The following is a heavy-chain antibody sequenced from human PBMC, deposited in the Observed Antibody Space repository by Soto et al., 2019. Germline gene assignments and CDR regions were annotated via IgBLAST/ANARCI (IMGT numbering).Heavy chain of an antibody. V-gene: IGHV3-23*01. CDR2: ISGSGGST. Sequence: WWSLRLSCASSVFTFISYAMSWVRQAPGKGLEWVSAISGSGGSTYYADSVKGRFTISRDNSKKTLYLQMNSLRAEDTAVYYCAKEIGNWNYVFDYWGQGTLVAFYS. J-gene: IGHJ4*02. CDR3: AKEIGNWNYVFDY. CDR1: VFTFISYA. D-gene: IGHD1-7*01.